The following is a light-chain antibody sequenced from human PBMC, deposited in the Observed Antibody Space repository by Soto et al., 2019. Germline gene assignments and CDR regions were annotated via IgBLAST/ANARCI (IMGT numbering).Light chain of an antibody. CDR3: QQRSNWPIT. CDR2: DAS. CDR1: QSVSSNY. V-gene: IGKV3D-20*02. Sequence: EIVLTQSPGTLSLSPGERSNLSFRSSQSVSSNYLTWYQQKPGQAPRLLIYDASNRATGIPARFSGSGSGTDFTLTISSLEPEDFAVYYCQQRSNWPITFGQGTRLEI. J-gene: IGKJ5*01.